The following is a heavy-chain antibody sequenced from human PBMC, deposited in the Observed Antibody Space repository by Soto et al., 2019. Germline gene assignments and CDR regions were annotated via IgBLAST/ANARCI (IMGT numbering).Heavy chain of an antibody. Sequence: PGGSLRLSCAASGFTFSNFEMNWVRQAPGKGLEWVSYINTRSDSIHYADSVKGRFTISRDNTRNSLYLQMDSLRAEDTAVYYCARQVDNWGQGSLVTVSS. CDR1: GFTFSNFE. CDR2: INTRSDSI. V-gene: IGHV3-48*03. J-gene: IGHJ4*02. CDR3: ARQVDN.